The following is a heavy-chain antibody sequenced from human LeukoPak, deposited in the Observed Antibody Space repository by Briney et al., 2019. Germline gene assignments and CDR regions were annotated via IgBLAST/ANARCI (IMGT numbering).Heavy chain of an antibody. CDR3: ARGRIAADF. CDR2: MNPNSGNT. V-gene: IGHV1-8*03. Sequence: GSSVKVSCKASGGTFSSYAISWVRQATGQGLEWMGWMNPNSGNTGYAQKFQGRVTITRNTSISTAYMELSSLRSEDTAVYYCARGRIAADFWGQGTLVTVSS. D-gene: IGHD6-13*01. CDR1: GGTFSSYA. J-gene: IGHJ4*02.